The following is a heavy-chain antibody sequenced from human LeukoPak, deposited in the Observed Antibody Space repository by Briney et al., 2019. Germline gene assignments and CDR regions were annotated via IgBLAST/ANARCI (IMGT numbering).Heavy chain of an antibody. J-gene: IGHJ4*02. Sequence: ASETLSLTCAVYGGSFSGYYWSWIRQPPGKGLGWIGEINHSGSTNYNPSLKSRVTISVDTSKNQFSLKLSSVTAADTAVYYCARSDSSSWYKTALDYWGQGTLVTVSS. CDR1: GGSFSGYY. CDR2: INHSGST. V-gene: IGHV4-34*01. D-gene: IGHD6-13*01. CDR3: ARSDSSSWYKTALDY.